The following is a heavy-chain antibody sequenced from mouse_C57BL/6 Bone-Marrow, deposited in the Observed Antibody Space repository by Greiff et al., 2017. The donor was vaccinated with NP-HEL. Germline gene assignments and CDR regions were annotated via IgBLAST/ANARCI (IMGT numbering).Heavy chain of an antibody. D-gene: IGHD2-3*01. V-gene: IGHV1-50*01. CDR3: ARDGYYIYWYFDV. Sequence: QVQLQQPGAELVKPGASVKLSCKASGYTFTSYWMQWVKQRPGQGLEWIGEIDPSDSYTNYNQKFKGKATLTVDTSSSTAYMQLSSLTTYDSSVYYCARDGYYIYWYFDVWGTGTTVTVSS. CDR1: GYTFTSYW. J-gene: IGHJ1*03. CDR2: IDPSDSYT.